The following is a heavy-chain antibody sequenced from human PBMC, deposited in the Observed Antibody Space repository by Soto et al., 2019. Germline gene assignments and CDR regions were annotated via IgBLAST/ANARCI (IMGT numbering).Heavy chain of an antibody. CDR2: IDPSGSQT. CDR1: GYSFAGYW. J-gene: IGHJ4*02. CDR3: ARQIYDSDTGPNFQYYFDS. V-gene: IGHV5-10-1*01. Sequence: PGESLKISCKGSGYSFAGYWITWVRQKPGKGLEWMGRIDPSGSQTYYSPSLRGHVTISVTKSITTVFLQWSSLRASDTAMYYCARQIYDSDTGPNFQYYFDSWGQGTPVTVSS. D-gene: IGHD3-22*01.